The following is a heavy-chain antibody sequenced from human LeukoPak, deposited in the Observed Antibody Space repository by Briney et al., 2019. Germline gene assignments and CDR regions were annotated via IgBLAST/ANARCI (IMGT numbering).Heavy chain of an antibody. D-gene: IGHD4-17*01. V-gene: IGHV4-34*01. CDR3: AGRQKDYGDYGVAFDI. CDR1: GGAFSGYY. Sequence: SETLSLTCAVYGGAFSGYYWCWIRQPPGKGLKWTGEINHSGSTQYNPSLKSRVTISVDTSKNQSSLKLRSVSAADTAVYYCAGRQKDYGDYGVAFDIWGHGTMVTVSS. CDR2: INHSGST. J-gene: IGHJ3*02.